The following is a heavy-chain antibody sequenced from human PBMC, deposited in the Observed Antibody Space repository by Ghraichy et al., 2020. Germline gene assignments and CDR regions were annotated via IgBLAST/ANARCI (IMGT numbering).Heavy chain of an antibody. J-gene: IGHJ4*02. CDR3: ASRYYYDSSRLNDY. D-gene: IGHD3-22*01. CDR1: GFTVSSNY. CDR2: IYSGGST. V-gene: IGHV3-53*01. Sequence: GGSLRLSCAASGFTVSSNYMSWVRQAPGKGLEWVSVIYSGGSTYYADSVKGRFTISRDNSKNTLYLQMNSLRAEDTAVYYCASRYYYDSSRLNDYWGQGTLVTVSS.